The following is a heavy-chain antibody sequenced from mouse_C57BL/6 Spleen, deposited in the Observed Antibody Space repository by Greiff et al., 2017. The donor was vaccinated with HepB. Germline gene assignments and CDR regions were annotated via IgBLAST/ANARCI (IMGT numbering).Heavy chain of an antibody. CDR3: ARNRGDYVFAY. D-gene: IGHD2-4*01. V-gene: IGHV1-64*01. CDR1: GYTFTSYW. CDR2: IHPNSGST. J-gene: IGHJ3*01. Sequence: VQLQQSGAELVKPGASVKLSCKASGYTFTSYWMHWVKQRPGQGLEWIGMIHPNSGSTNYNEKFKSKATLTVDKSSSTAYMQLSSLTSEDSAVYYGARNRGDYVFAYWGQGTLVTGSA.